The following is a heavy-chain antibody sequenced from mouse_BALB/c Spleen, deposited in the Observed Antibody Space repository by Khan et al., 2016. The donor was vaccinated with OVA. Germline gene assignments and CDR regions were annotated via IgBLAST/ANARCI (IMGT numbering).Heavy chain of an antibody. J-gene: IGHJ3*01. CDR2: VSTGGSYT. V-gene: IGHV5-6*01. D-gene: IGHD1-1*01. CDR3: ARSAYYYDSEWFAY. Sequence: EVELVESGGDLVKPGGSLKLSCAASGFTFSTYGMSWVRQTPDKRLEWVATVSTGGSYTYYPDSVKGRFTPSRDNSKNTLYLQMSSLKSEDTAMFYCARSAYYYDSEWFAYWGQGTLVTVSA. CDR1: GFTFSTYG.